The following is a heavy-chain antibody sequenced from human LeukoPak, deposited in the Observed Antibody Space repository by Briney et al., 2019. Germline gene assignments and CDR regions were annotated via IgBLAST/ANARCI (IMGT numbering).Heavy chain of an antibody. CDR2: INHSAST. V-gene: IGHV4-34*01. D-gene: IGHD3-22*01. J-gene: IGHJ4*02. CDR3: ARGLGDSSLGSGGLDFDY. CDR1: GGSFSGYY. Sequence: SETLSLTCAVYGGSFSGYYWSWIRQPPGKGLEWIGEINHSASTNYNPSLKNRVTTSVETSKNQSSPNLSSVTAADTAVYYCARGLGDSSLGSGGLDFDYWGQGTLVTVSS.